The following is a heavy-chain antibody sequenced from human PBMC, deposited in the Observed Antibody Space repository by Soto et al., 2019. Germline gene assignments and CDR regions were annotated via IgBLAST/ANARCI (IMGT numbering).Heavy chain of an antibody. CDR1: GYTFTSYG. J-gene: IGHJ4*02. Sequence: ASVKVSCKASGYTFTSYGISWVRQAPGQGLEWMGWISAYNGNTNYAQKLQGRVTMTTDTSTSTAYMELRSLRSDDTAVYYCARDQPYSGSYMGFDYWGQGTLVTVSS. CDR3: ARDQPYSGSYMGFDY. CDR2: ISAYNGNT. D-gene: IGHD1-26*01. V-gene: IGHV1-18*01.